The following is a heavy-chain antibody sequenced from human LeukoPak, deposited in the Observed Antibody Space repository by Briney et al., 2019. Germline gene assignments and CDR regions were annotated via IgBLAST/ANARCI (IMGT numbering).Heavy chain of an antibody. V-gene: IGHV4-61*05. CDR1: GGSISSSSYY. J-gene: IGHJ6*03. Sequence: TSETLSLTCTVSGGSISSSSYYWGWIRQPPGKGLEWIGYIYYSGSTNYNPSLKSRVTISVDTSKNQFSLKLSSVTAADTAVYYCARVIAAPLGSRYAYQNYYYYMDVWGKGTTVTVSS. D-gene: IGHD2-2*01. CDR3: ARVIAAPLGSRYAYQNYYYYMDV. CDR2: IYYSGST.